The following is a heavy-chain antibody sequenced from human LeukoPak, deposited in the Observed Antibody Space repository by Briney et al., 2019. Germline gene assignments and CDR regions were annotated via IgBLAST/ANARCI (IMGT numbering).Heavy chain of an antibody. CDR2: IYYSGST. CDR1: GGSISSYY. Sequence: SETLSLTCTVSGGSISSYYWSWIRQPPGKGLEWIGYIYYSGSTNYNPSLKSRVTISVDTSKNQFSLKLSSVTAADTAVYYCARDSSGYYSPYYGMDVWGQGTTVTVSS. V-gene: IGHV4-59*08. D-gene: IGHD3-22*01. J-gene: IGHJ6*02. CDR3: ARDSSGYYSPYYGMDV.